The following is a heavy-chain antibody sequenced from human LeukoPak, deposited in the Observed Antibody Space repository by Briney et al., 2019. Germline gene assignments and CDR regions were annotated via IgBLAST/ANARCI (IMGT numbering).Heavy chain of an antibody. V-gene: IGHV3-23*01. Sequence: GGSLRLSCAASGFTFRSYAMSWVRQVPGEGLEWIATVSGDASRTYDSDSLKGRFTISRNNSKNTVYLRMSSLRAEDTAIYYCAKALDGRGHWYERSADYWGQGTLVAVSS. D-gene: IGHD2-21*02. CDR2: VSGDASRT. CDR3: AKALDGRGHWYERSADY. CDR1: GFTFRSYA. J-gene: IGHJ4*02.